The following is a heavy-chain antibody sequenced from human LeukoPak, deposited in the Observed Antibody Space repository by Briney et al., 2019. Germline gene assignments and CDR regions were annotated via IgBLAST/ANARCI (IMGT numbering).Heavy chain of an antibody. CDR3: ARHLSNDQNYYFDY. CDR1: GDSISSSSYY. J-gene: IGHJ4*02. V-gene: IGHV4-39*01. CDR2: IYYSGIA. Sequence: PSETVSLTCAVSGDSISSSSYYWGWIRQPPGKGLEWIGSIYYSGIAYYNPSLKSRVTISVDTSKNQFSLKLSSVTAADTAVYYCARHLSNDQNYYFDYWGQGTLVTVSS. D-gene: IGHD1-7*01.